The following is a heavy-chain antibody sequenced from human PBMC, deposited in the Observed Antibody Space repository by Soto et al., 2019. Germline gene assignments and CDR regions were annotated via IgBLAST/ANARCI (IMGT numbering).Heavy chain of an antibody. CDR2: ISDDGSRI. CDR1: GFVFNMYW. CDR3: VRGPRPSSVGTGAF. V-gene: IGHV3-74*01. D-gene: IGHD3-10*01. Sequence: EVQLVQSGGGLVQPGGSVRLSGAASGFVFNMYWMHWVRQAPGKGLEWVSRISDDGSRIHYADSVKGRFSISRDNAQNILFLEMTALRDDDTAVYYCVRGPRPSSVGTGAFWGQGSPVTVSS. J-gene: IGHJ4*02.